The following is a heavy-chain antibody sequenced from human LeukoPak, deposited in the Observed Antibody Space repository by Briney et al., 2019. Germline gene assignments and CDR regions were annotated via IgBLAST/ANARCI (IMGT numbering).Heavy chain of an antibody. Sequence: ASVKVSCKASGYTFTSYYMHWVRQAPGQGLEWMGWISAYNGNTNYAQKLQGRVTMTTDTSTSTAYMELRSLRSDDTAVYYCARDRVPYYYDSSGSTFDYWGQGTLVTVSS. CDR2: ISAYNGNT. J-gene: IGHJ4*02. D-gene: IGHD3-22*01. CDR1: GYTFTSYY. V-gene: IGHV1-18*04. CDR3: ARDRVPYYYDSSGSTFDY.